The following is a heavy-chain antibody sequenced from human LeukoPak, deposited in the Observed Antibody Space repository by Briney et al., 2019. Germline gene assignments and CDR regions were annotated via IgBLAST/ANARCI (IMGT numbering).Heavy chain of an antibody. CDR3: ARDRRYYDSSGYYFHWYFDL. CDR1: GDSVSSNSAA. CDR2: TYYRSKWYN. J-gene: IGHJ2*01. Sequence: SQTLSLTCAISGDSVSSNSAAWNWIRQSPSRGLEWLGRTYYRSKWYNDYAVSVKSRITINPDTSKNQFSLQLNSVTPEDTALYYCARDRRYYDSSGYYFHWYFDLWGRGTLVTVSS. V-gene: IGHV6-1*01. D-gene: IGHD3-22*01.